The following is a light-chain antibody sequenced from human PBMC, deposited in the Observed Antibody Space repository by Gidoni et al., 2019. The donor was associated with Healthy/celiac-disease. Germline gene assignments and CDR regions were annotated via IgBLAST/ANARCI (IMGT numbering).Light chain of an antibody. J-gene: IGKJ1*01. CDR2: KAS. V-gene: IGKV1-5*03. CDR3: QQYNSYPPWT. Sequence: DIQMTQYPSTLSASVGDRVTITCRASQSISSWLPWYQQKPGKAPKLLVYKASSLESGVPSRFSGSGSGTEFTLTLSSLQPDDFATYYCQQYNSYPPWTFGQGTKVEIK. CDR1: QSISSW.